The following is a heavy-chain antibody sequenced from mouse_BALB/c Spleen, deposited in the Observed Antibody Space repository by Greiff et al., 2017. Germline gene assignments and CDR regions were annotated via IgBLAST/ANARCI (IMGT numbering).Heavy chain of an antibody. J-gene: IGHJ2*01. CDR2: IYPGDGDT. D-gene: IGHD1-1*01. CDR1: GYTFTSYW. Sequence: VKLVESGAELARPGASVKLSCKASGYTFTSYWMQWVKQRPGQGLEWIGAIYPGDGDTRYTQKFKGKATLTADKSSSTAYMQLSSLASEDSAVYYCARSGYGSFFDYWGQGTTLTVSS. V-gene: IGHV1-87*01. CDR3: ARSGYGSFFDY.